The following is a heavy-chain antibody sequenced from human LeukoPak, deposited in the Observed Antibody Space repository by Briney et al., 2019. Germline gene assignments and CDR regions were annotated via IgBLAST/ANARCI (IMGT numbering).Heavy chain of an antibody. J-gene: IGHJ5*02. CDR1: GGSISSGSYY. V-gene: IGHV4-39*07. CDR3: ARAYSSSWYFNWFDP. D-gene: IGHD6-13*01. CDR2: IYYSGSI. Sequence: SETLSLTCTVSGGSISSGSYYWGWIRQPPGKGLEWIGSIYYSGSIYYNPSLKSRVTISVDTSKNQFSLKLSSVTAADTAVYFCARAYSSSWYFNWFDPWGQGTLVTVSS.